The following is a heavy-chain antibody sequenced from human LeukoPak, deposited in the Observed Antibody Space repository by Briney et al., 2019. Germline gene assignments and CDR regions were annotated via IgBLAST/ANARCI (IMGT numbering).Heavy chain of an antibody. D-gene: IGHD6-13*01. Sequence: GGSLRLSCAASGFTFSRYAMSWVRQAPGKGLEWFSAISGSGGSTYYAVSVKGRFTISRDNSKNTLYLQMNSLRAEDTAVYYCAKDLSSIAAAGTPLDYWGQGTLVTVSS. V-gene: IGHV3-23*01. CDR2: ISGSGGST. CDR3: AKDLSSIAAAGTPLDY. J-gene: IGHJ4*02. CDR1: GFTFSRYA.